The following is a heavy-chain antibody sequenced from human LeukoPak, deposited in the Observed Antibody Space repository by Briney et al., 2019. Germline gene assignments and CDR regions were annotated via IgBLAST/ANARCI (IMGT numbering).Heavy chain of an antibody. Sequence: GGSLRLSCAASGFTFSNAWMTWVRQAPGKGLEWVARVKSKRDGGTIDYAAPVKGRFTISRDDSKDTLYLQMNSLEIEDAAMYYRTPVGSAWNFAYWGQGTLVTVSS. V-gene: IGHV3-15*01. D-gene: IGHD6-25*01. CDR3: TPVGSAWNFAY. CDR1: GFTFSNAW. J-gene: IGHJ4*02. CDR2: VKSKRDGGTI.